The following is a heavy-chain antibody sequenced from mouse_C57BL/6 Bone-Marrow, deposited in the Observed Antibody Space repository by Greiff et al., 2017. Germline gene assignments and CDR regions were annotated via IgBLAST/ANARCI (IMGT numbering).Heavy chain of an antibody. CDR2: INYDGSST. V-gene: IGHV5-16*01. J-gene: IGHJ1*03. CDR3: ASSDYYGSSYDWYFDV. Sequence: EVKLVESEGGLVQPGSSMKLSCTASGFTFSDYYMAWVRQVQEKGLEWVANINYDGSSTYYLESLKSRFIISSDNAKNILYLEMSSLKSEYTATYYCASSDYYGSSYDWYFDVWGTGTTVTVSS. D-gene: IGHD1-1*01. CDR1: GFTFSDYY.